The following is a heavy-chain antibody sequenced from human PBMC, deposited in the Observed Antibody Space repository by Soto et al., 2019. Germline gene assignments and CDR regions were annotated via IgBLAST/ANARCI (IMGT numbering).Heavy chain of an antibody. V-gene: IGHV4-34*01. Sequence: SETLSLTCAVYGESFSGYIWTWIRQTPGKGLQWIGQINHSGSASYNPSLKSRVTISVHTSNSQFSLELSSVTAAATAVYYCARGLITGSHYSGGWYYFDCWGQGTQVTVS. CDR3: ARGLITGSHYSGGWYYFDC. CDR1: GESFSGYI. CDR2: INHSGSA. D-gene: IGHD6-19*01. J-gene: IGHJ4*02.